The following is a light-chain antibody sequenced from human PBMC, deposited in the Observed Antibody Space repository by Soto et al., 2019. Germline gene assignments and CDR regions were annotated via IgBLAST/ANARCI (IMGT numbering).Light chain of an antibody. CDR1: SANIGAAYN. CDR2: GNN. V-gene: IGLV1-40*01. J-gene: IGLJ1*01. Sequence: QSVLTQPPAVAGGPGQRVTISCTGSSANIGAAYNVDWYQQLPGTAPKLLIYGNNNRPSGVPARFSGSKSGTSASLAIAGLQAEDEGDYYCQSYDSSLSGYVFGTGTKVTVL. CDR3: QSYDSSLSGYV.